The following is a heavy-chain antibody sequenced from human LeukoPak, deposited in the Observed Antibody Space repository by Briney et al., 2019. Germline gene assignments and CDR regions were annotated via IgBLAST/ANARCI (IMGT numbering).Heavy chain of an antibody. CDR2: TRNKVNSDTT. Sequence: PGGSLRLSCAGSGFSFSDHYIDWVRQAPGKGPEWIGRTRNKVNSDTTEYAASVKGRFSISRDDSKNSLFLQMNSLRPEDTAVYYCVTTNYIAGTFDYWGQGTLVTVSS. CDR3: VTTNYIAGTFDY. J-gene: IGHJ4*02. CDR1: GFSFSDHY. V-gene: IGHV3-72*01. D-gene: IGHD4/OR15-4a*01.